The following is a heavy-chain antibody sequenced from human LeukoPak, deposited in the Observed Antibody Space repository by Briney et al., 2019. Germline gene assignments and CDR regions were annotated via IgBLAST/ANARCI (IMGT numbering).Heavy chain of an antibody. J-gene: IGHJ4*02. CDR1: RFTFSSYW. Sequence: PGGSLRLSCAASRFTFSSYWMSWVRQAPGKGLEWVANIKQDGSEKDYVDSVKGRFTISRDNAKNSLYLQMNSLRAEDTAVYYCARGGYSIDYWGQGTLVTVSS. CDR2: IKQDGSEK. CDR3: ARGGYSIDY. D-gene: IGHD1-26*01. V-gene: IGHV3-7*01.